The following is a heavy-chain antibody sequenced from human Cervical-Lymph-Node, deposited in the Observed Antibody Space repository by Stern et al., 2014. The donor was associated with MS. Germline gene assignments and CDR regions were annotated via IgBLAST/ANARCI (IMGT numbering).Heavy chain of an antibody. CDR2: ISYDGSNK. V-gene: IGHV3-30*18. Sequence: QVQLVESGGGVVQPGRSLRLSCAASGFTFSSYGMHWVRQAPGKGLEWVAVISYDGSNKYYADSVKGRFTISRDNSKNTLYLQMNSLRAEDTAVYYCAKDEGVSSSWRYYFDYWGQGTLVTVSS. CDR1: GFTFSSYG. J-gene: IGHJ4*02. D-gene: IGHD6-13*01. CDR3: AKDEGVSSSWRYYFDY.